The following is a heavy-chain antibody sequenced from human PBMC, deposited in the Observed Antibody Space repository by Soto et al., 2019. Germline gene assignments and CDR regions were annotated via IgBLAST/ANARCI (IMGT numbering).Heavy chain of an antibody. CDR1: GGTFSSYA. D-gene: IGHD2-21*02. CDR2: IIPIFGTA. J-gene: IGHJ4*02. Sequence: QVQLVQSGAEVKKPGSSVKVSCKASGGTFSSYAISWVRQAPGQGLEWMGGIIPIFGTANYAQKFQGRVTITADESTSTANMELSSLRSEDTAVYYCARDHEVVVTAISFGFYYWGQGTLVTVSS. CDR3: ARDHEVVVTAISFGFYY. V-gene: IGHV1-69*01.